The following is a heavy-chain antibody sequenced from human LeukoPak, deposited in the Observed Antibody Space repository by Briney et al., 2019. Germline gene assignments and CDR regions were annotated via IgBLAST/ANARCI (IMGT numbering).Heavy chain of an antibody. CDR3: ARAPKATDSSGYYYGAYFDY. CDR1: GGSISSSSYY. D-gene: IGHD3-22*01. Sequence: SETLSLTCTVSGGSISSSSYYWGWIRQPPGKGLEWIGSIYYSGSTYYNPSLKSRVTISVDTSKNQFSLKLSSVTAADTAVYYCARAPKATDSSGYYYGAYFDYWGQGTLVTVSS. CDR2: IYYSGST. J-gene: IGHJ4*02. V-gene: IGHV4-39*07.